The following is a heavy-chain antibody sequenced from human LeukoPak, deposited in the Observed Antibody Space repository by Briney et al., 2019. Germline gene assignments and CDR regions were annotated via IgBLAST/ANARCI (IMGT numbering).Heavy chain of an antibody. CDR2: IYYSGST. V-gene: IGHV4-59*08. J-gene: IGHJ4*02. CDR3: ARRCGTVTTGYFDY. CDR1: GGSISSYY. Sequence: PSETLSLTCTVSGGSISSYYWSWIRQPPGKGLEWIGYIYYSGSTNYNPSLKSRVTISVDTSKNQFSLKLSSVTAADTAVYYCARRCGTVTTGYFDYWGQGTLVTVSS. D-gene: IGHD4-17*01.